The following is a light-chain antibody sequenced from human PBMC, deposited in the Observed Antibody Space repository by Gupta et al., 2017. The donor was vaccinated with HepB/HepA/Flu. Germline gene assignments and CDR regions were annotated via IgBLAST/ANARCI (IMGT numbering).Light chain of an antibody. CDR1: SSDVGGYNY. Sequence: QSALTPLAYVSGSPGRSSPISCTGTSSDVGGYNYVSWDQQHPCKAPKLMIYDVSNRPAGVSNRFSGSKSGNTASLTITGHQAEDEADYYCISYTSSSIFVFGTGTKVTVL. V-gene: IGLV2-14*03. CDR3: ISYTSSSIFV. J-gene: IGLJ1*01. CDR2: DVS.